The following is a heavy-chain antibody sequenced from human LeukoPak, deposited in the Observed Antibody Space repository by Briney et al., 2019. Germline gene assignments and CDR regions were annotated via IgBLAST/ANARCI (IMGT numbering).Heavy chain of an antibody. Sequence: PSETLSLTCAVSGGSISSGNWWSWVRQPPGKGLEWIGSIYHSGSTYYNPSLKSRVTISVDTSKNQFSLKLSSVTAADTAVYYCAREVRMVRGVIINNWFDPWGQGTLVTVSS. D-gene: IGHD3-10*01. CDR3: AREVRMVRGVIINNWFDP. CDR1: GGSISSGNW. CDR2: IYHSGST. V-gene: IGHV4-4*02. J-gene: IGHJ5*02.